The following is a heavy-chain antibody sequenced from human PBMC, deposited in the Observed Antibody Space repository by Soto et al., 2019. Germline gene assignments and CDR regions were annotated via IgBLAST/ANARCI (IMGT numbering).Heavy chain of an antibody. CDR1: GFTFSNYG. J-gene: IGHJ4*02. CDR2: ISYDGNNK. Sequence: GGSLILSCAASGFTFSNYGMHWVRQAPGKGLEWVAVISYDGNNKYYVDSVKGRFTISRDNSKNTLYLQMNSLRAEDTAVYYCAKEPGGDRAWFDYWGQGTLVTVSS. D-gene: IGHD2-21*02. CDR3: AKEPGGDRAWFDY. V-gene: IGHV3-30*18.